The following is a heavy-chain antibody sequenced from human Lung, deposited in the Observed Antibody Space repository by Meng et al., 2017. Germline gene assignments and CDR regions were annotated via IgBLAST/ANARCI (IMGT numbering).Heavy chain of an antibody. V-gene: IGHV1-8*01. D-gene: IGHD3-22*01. CDR3: ASSPSHSSGYYYD. J-gene: IGHJ4*02. Sequence: ASVKVSCKASGYTFTSYDINWVRQVTGQGLEWMGWMNPNSGNTGYAQKFQGRVTMTRNTSISTAYMELSSLRSEDTAVYYCASSPSHSSGYYYDWGQGTLVTVSS. CDR1: GYTFTSYD. CDR2: MNPNSGNT.